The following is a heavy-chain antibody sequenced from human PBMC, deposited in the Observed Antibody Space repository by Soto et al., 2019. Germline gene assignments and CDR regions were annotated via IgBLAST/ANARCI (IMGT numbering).Heavy chain of an antibody. CDR1: DGSISSYS. D-gene: IGHD4-17*01. CDR3: ARGTTVTAYYFDY. Sequence: SGTLSLTCPVSDGSISSYSWSWIRQPAGKGLEWIGRIYTSGSTNYNPSLKSRVTISVDRSKNQFSLKLSSVTAADTAVYYCARGTTVTAYYFDYWGQGTLVTVSS. J-gene: IGHJ4*02. CDR2: IYTSGST. V-gene: IGHV4-4*07.